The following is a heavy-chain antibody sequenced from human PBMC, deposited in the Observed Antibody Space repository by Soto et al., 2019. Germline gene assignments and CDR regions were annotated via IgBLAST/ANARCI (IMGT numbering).Heavy chain of an antibody. J-gene: IGHJ4*02. CDR2: IYYSGST. V-gene: IGHV4-30-4*01. CDR1: GGSISSGDYY. Sequence: TLSLTCTVSGGSISSGDYYWSWIRQPPGKGLEWIGYIYYSGSTYYNPSLKSRVTISVDTSKNQFSLKLSSVTAADTAVYYCARGGLERLAYYFDYWGQGTLVTVSS. D-gene: IGHD1-1*01. CDR3: ARGGLERLAYYFDY.